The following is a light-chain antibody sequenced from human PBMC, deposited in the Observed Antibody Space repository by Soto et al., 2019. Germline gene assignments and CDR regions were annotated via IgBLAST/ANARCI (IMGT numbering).Light chain of an antibody. Sequence: EIVLTQSPGTLSLSPGERATLSCRASHSVSGNFLAWYQQTPGQPPRLLIYGASTRATGIPARFSGSGSGTDFTLTISSLEPEDFAVYYCQQRNDWRRGTFGQGTRLEI. CDR3: QQRNDWRRGT. CDR2: GAS. V-gene: IGKV3D-20*02. J-gene: IGKJ5*01. CDR1: HSVSGNF.